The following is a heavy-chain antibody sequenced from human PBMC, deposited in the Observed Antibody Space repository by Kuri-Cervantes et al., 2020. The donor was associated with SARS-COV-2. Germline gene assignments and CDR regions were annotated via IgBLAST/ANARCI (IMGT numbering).Heavy chain of an antibody. V-gene: IGHV3-11*06. J-gene: IGHJ2*01. CDR2: ISSSGSYK. CDR3: ARGGHFTNGVSFGDFYFGL. D-gene: IGHD2-8*01. CDR1: GFTFSDYY. Sequence: GESLKISCAASGFTFSDYYMNWVRQAPGKGLEWVSYISSSGSYKYYADSVKGRFTISRDKTENSLYLQMNSMSAEDTAVYYCARGGHFTNGVSFGDFYFGLWGRGALVTVSS.